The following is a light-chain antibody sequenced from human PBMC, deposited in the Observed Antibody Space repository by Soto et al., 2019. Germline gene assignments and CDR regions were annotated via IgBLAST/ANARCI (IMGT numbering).Light chain of an antibody. V-gene: IGKV3-15*01. Sequence: EIVMTQSPPTLSVSPGEGVTLSCKASQSISNYLAWYQHKPGQAPRLLINGASFRATGFPARFSGSGSGEDFTLTISSVQSEDFAVYYCQQYLNWPWTFGQGTKVEIK. J-gene: IGKJ1*01. CDR2: GAS. CDR1: QSISNY. CDR3: QQYLNWPWT.